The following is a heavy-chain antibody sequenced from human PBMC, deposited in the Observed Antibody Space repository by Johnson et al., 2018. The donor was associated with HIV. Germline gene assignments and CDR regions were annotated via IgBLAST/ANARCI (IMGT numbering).Heavy chain of an antibody. CDR1: GFTFSSYA. J-gene: IGHJ3*02. CDR3: ARDNPYTTAMGMGGAFDI. V-gene: IGHV3-NL1*01. D-gene: IGHD1-1*01. CDR2: IYSGGST. Sequence: VQLVESGGGVVQPGRSLRLSCAASGFTFSSYAMHWVRQAPGKGLEWVSVIYSGGSTYYADSVKGRFTISRDNSKNTLYLQMKSLRADDTALYYCARDNPYTTAMGMGGAFDIWGQGTMVTVSS.